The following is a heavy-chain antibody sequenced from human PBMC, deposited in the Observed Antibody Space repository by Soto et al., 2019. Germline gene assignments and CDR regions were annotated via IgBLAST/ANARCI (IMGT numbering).Heavy chain of an antibody. CDR2: IYSDAST. D-gene: IGHD6-13*01. CDR3: ARVDTLTAGVHY. Sequence: RLSWAGSWFSGSGLHMKWGRPAPGKGLEGVSLIYSDASTYYADSVKGRFTISRDNSKNTLFLQMNSLRAEDTAVYYCARVDTLTAGVHYWGLGTLVTVSS. CDR1: WFSGSGLH. J-gene: IGHJ4*02. V-gene: IGHV3-66*01.